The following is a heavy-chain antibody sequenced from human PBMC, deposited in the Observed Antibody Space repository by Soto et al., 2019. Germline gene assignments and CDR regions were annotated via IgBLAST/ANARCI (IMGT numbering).Heavy chain of an antibody. CDR1: GFTFSSYA. V-gene: IGHV3-23*01. D-gene: IGHD6-13*01. CDR2: ISGDGGTT. Sequence: EVQLLESGGDLVQPEGSLRLSCAASGFTFSSYAMSWVRQAPGKGLEWVSGISGDGGTTYYADSVRGRFTISRDNSKNTVYLQLNSLRAEDTALYYCAKDQAAGGTISRYFQNWGQGTLVTVSS. CDR3: AKDQAAGGTISRYFQN. J-gene: IGHJ1*01.